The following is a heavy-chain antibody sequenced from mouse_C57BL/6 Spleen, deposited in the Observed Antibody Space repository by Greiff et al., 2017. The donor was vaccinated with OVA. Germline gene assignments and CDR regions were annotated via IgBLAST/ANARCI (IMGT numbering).Heavy chain of an antibody. CDR1: GYTFTSYW. J-gene: IGHJ4*01. V-gene: IGHV1-64*01. Sequence: QVQLQQPGAELVKPGASVKLSCKASGYTFTSYWMHWVKQRPGQGLEWIGMIHPNSGSTNYNEKFKSKATLTVDKSSSTAYMQLSSLTSEDSAVYDCARWPLYYGSSPYAMDYWGQGTSVTVSS. CDR3: ARWPLYYGSSPYAMDY. CDR2: IHPNSGST. D-gene: IGHD1-1*01.